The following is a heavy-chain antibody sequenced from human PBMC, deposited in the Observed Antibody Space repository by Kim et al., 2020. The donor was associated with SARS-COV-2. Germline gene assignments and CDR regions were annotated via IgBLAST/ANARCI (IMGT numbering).Heavy chain of an antibody. Sequence: GGSLRLSCAVSEFTFSNDWTYWVRQAPGKVLEWVANIKPDGSEKYYVDSVKGRFSISRDNTKQLVYLQMNSLRVEDTAVYYFASRILGGQGTLVTVSS. D-gene: IGHD3-3*02. V-gene: IGHV3-7*01. CDR1: EFTFSNDW. CDR2: IKPDGSEK. CDR3: ASRIL. J-gene: IGHJ4*02.